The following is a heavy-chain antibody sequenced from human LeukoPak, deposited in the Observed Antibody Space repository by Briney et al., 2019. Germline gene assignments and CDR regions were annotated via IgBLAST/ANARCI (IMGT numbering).Heavy chain of an antibody. CDR2: IKQDGSEK. V-gene: IGHV3-7*01. CDR1: GFTFSSYW. Sequence: PGGSLRLSCAASGFTFSSYWMSWVRQAPGKGLEWVANIKQDGSEKYYVDSVKGRFTISRDNAKNSLYLQMNSLRAEDTAVYYCARAHNHIPPQSGSYYGGAFDIWGQGTMVTVSS. CDR3: ARAHNHIPPQSGSYYGGAFDI. J-gene: IGHJ3*02. D-gene: IGHD1-26*01.